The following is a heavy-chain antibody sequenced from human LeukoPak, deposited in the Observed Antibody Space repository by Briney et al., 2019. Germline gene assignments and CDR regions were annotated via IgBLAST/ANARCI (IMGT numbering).Heavy chain of an antibody. CDR1: GFTFSSYS. D-gene: IGHD3-3*01. V-gene: IGHV3-30*03. J-gene: IGHJ3*02. Sequence: GGSLRLSCAASGFTFSSYSMNWVRQAPGKGLEWVAVISYDGSNKYYADSVKGRFTISRDNSKNTLYLQMNSLRAEDPAVYYCARDAHDFWSGYTSSAFDIWGQGTMVTVSS. CDR3: ARDAHDFWSGYTSSAFDI. CDR2: ISYDGSNK.